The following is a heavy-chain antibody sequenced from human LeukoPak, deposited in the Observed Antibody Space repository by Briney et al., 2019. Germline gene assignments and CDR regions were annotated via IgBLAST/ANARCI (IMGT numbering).Heavy chain of an antibody. D-gene: IGHD3-22*01. J-gene: IGHJ5*02. Sequence: SETLSLTCTVSGGSISSSSYYWGWLRQPPGKGLEWVGSIYYSGSTYYNPSLKSRVTISVDTSKNQFSLKLSSVTAADTAVYYCARHRIPYDSSGYYVSWFDPWGQGTLVTVSS. CDR2: IYYSGST. CDR1: GGSISSSSYY. CDR3: ARHRIPYDSSGYYVSWFDP. V-gene: IGHV4-39*01.